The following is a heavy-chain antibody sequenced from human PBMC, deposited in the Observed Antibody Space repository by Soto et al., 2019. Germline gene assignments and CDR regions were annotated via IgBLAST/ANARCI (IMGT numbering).Heavy chain of an antibody. J-gene: IGHJ4*02. CDR2: IYDSGST. Sequence: SETLSLTCTVSGGSISSGDYYWSWIRQPPGKGLEWIGYIYDSGSTYYNPSLKSRVTISVDTSKNQFSLKLSAVTAADTAVYYCARGDYYEIFDYWGQGTLVTV. CDR3: ARGDYYEIFDY. V-gene: IGHV4-30-4*01. CDR1: GGSISSGDYY. D-gene: IGHD3-22*01.